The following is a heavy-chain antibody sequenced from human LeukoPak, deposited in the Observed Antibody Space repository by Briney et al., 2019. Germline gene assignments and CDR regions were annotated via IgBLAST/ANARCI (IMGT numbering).Heavy chain of an antibody. CDR3: ARDPPTYGNRRPPFDY. V-gene: IGHV1-46*01. J-gene: IGHJ4*02. CDR2: INPSGGST. D-gene: IGHD1-14*01. Sequence: ASVKVSCKASGYTFTSYYMHWVRQAPGQGLEWMGIINPSGGSTSYAQKFQGRVTMTRDTSTSTVYMELSSLRSEDTAVYCCARDPPTYGNRRPPFDYWGQGTLVTVSS. CDR1: GYTFTSYY.